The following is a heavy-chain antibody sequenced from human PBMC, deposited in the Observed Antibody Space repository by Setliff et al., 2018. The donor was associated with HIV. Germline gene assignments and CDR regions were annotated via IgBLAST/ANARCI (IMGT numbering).Heavy chain of an antibody. Sequence: LTCTVSGVSISNYYWSWIRQTPEMGLEWIGYMYYGGATNYNPSLKSRVTISQDTSHNQFSLELTSVTVTDTAVYYCVRALPKPRGLTWFDPWGQGTLVTVSS. CDR2: MYYGGAT. D-gene: IGHD3-10*01. V-gene: IGHV4-59*01. CDR3: VRALPKPRGLTWFDP. J-gene: IGHJ5*02. CDR1: GVSISNYY.